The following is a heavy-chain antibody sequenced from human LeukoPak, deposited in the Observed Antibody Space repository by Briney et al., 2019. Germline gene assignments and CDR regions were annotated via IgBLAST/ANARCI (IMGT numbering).Heavy chain of an antibody. CDR2: ISYDGSNK. V-gene: IGHV3-30-3*01. D-gene: IGHD2-8*02. J-gene: IGHJ6*02. Sequence: GGSLRLSCAASGFTFSSYAMHWVRQAPGKGLEWVAVISYDGSNKYYADSVKGRFTISRDNSKNTLYPQMNSLRAEDTAVYYCARVEYWGSKIYYYGMDVWGQGTTVTVSS. CDR3: ARVEYWGSKIYYYGMDV. CDR1: GFTFSSYA.